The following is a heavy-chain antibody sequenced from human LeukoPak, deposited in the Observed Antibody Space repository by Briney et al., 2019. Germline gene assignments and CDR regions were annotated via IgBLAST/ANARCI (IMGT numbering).Heavy chain of an antibody. CDR2: IKSKGYSGIT. V-gene: IGHV3-49*03. CDR3: TGNWFNY. J-gene: IGHJ5*01. CDR1: GFTFADYP. Sequence: GRSLRLSCATSGFTFADYPMSWFRQPPGKGLEWIGVIKSKGYSGITEYGASLQGRFTISRDDSKSIAYLQMDSLRTEDTAVYYCTGNWFNYWGQGTLVTVSS.